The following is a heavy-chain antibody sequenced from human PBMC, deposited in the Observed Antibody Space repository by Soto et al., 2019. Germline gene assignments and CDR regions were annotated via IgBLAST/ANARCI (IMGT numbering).Heavy chain of an antibody. CDR1: GGTFSSYA. J-gene: IGHJ6*02. V-gene: IGHV1-69*06. D-gene: IGHD5-12*01. CDR3: ARGKGDGYNPYYYYYGMDV. CDR2: IIPIFGTA. Sequence: QVQLVQSGAEVKKPGSSVKVSCKASGGTFSSYAISWVRQAPGQGLEWMGGIIPIFGTANYAQKFQGRVTITADKSTSPAYMELSSLRSEDTAVYYCARGKGDGYNPYYYYYGMDVWGQGTTVTVSS.